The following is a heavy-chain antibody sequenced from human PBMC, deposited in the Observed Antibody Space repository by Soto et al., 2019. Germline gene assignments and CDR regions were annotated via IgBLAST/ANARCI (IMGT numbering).Heavy chain of an antibody. Sequence: GESLKISCKGSGYSFTSYWIGWVRQMPGKGLEWMGIIYPGDSDTRYSPSFQGQVTISADKSISTAYLQWSSLKASDTAMYYCARQEGYNWDYYYYGMDVWGQGTTVTV. CDR3: ARQEGYNWDYYYYGMDV. CDR2: IYPGDSDT. CDR1: GYSFTSYW. V-gene: IGHV5-51*01. J-gene: IGHJ6*02. D-gene: IGHD1-1*01.